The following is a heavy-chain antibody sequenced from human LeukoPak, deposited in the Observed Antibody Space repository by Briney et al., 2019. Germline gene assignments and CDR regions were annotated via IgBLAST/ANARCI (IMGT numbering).Heavy chain of an antibody. CDR1: GFTFDDYG. J-gene: IGHJ4*02. CDR2: INWNGGST. CDR3: ARELGYCSGGSCERNYYFDY. V-gene: IGHV3-20*04. Sequence: GGSLRLSCAAPGFTFDDYGMSWVRQAPGKGLEWVSGINWNGGSTVYADSVKGRFTISRDNAKNSLYLQMNSLRAEDTALYYCARELGYCSGGSCERNYYFDYWGQGTLVTVSS. D-gene: IGHD2-15*01.